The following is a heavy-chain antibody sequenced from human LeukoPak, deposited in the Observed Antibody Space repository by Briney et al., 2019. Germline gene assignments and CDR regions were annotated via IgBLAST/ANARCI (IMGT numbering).Heavy chain of an antibody. D-gene: IGHD5-18*01. CDR3: ARAHVDTAMVKDYMDV. J-gene: IGHJ6*03. CDR1: GYTFTSYY. CDR2: INPSGGST. Sequence: GASVKVSCKASGYTFTSYYMHWVRQAPGQGLEWMGIINPSGGSTSYAQKFQGRVTMTRDMPTSTVYMELSSLRSEDTAVYYCARAHVDTAMVKDYMDVWGKGTTVTVSS. V-gene: IGHV1-46*01.